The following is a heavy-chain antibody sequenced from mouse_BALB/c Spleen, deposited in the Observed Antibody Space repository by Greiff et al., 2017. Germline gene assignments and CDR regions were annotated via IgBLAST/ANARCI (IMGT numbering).Heavy chain of an antibody. D-gene: IGHD1-1*01. CDR2: ISSGGSYT. Sequence: EVQVVESGGDLVKPGGSLKLSCAASGFTFSSYGMSWVRQTPDKRLEWVATISSGGSYTYYPDSVKGRFTISRDNAKNTLYLQMSSLKSEDTAMYYCARETITTVVFDYWGEGTTVTVSS. CDR1: GFTFSSYG. CDR3: ARETITTVVFDY. V-gene: IGHV5-6*01. J-gene: IGHJ2*01.